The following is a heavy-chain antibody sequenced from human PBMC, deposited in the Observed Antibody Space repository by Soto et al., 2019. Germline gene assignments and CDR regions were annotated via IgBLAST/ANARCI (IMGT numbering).Heavy chain of an antibody. V-gene: IGHV4-34*09. CDR1: GGSFSGYY. Sequence: SETLSLTCAVYGGSFSGYYWTWIRQPPGTGLEWIGYIYYSGSTYYNPSLKSRVTISVDTSKNQFSLKLSSVTAADTAVYYCARAPLNWGQGTLVTVS. CDR3: ARAPLN. J-gene: IGHJ4*02. CDR2: IYYSGST.